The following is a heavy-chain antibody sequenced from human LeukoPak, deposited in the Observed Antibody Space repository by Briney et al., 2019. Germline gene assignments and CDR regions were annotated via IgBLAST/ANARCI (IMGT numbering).Heavy chain of an antibody. Sequence: SETLSLTCTVSGGSISSYYWNWIRQPPGKGLEWIGYIYYSGSTNYNPSLKSRVTISVDTSKNQFSLNLSSVTAADTAVYYCARRLGNRLLEYWGQGTLVTVSS. J-gene: IGHJ4*02. D-gene: IGHD7-27*01. CDR3: ARRLGNRLLEY. V-gene: IGHV4-59*08. CDR1: GGSISSYY. CDR2: IYYSGST.